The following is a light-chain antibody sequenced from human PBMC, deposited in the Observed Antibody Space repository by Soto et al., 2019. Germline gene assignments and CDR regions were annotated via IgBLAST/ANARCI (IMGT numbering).Light chain of an antibody. CDR3: QQYNNWHTIN. V-gene: IGKV3-15*01. J-gene: IGKJ5*01. Sequence: EIEVSQTPASLSASTIKSPALSYMASQSVSSNLAWYQQKPGQAPRLLIYGASTRATGIPARFSGSGSGTEFTLTISSLQSEDFAVYYFQQYNNWHTINFGQGTRLEIK. CDR2: GAS. CDR1: QSVSSN.